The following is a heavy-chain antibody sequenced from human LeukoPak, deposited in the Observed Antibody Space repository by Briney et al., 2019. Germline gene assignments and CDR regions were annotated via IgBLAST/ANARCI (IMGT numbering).Heavy chain of an antibody. CDR1: GESFSGYY. CDR3: ARDRPAGY. Sequence: SETLSLTCAVYGESFSGYYWSWIRQPPGKGLEWIGEINHSGSTNYNPSLKSRVTISVDTSKNQFSLKLSSVTAADTAVYYCARDRPAGYWGQGTLVTVSS. V-gene: IGHV4-34*01. J-gene: IGHJ4*02. CDR2: INHSGST.